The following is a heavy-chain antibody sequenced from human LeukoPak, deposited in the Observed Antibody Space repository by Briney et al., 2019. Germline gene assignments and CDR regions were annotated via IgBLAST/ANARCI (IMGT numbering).Heavy chain of an antibody. CDR1: GGTFSSYA. Sequence: ASVKVSCKASGGTFSSYAISWVRQAPGQGLEWMGGIIPIFGTANYAQKFHGRVTITADESTSTAYMELSSLRSEDTAVYYCARVDSLYYYYMDGWGKGTTVTVSS. D-gene: IGHD2-2*03. CDR2: IIPIFGTA. J-gene: IGHJ6*03. CDR3: ARVDSLYYYYMDG. V-gene: IGHV1-69*13.